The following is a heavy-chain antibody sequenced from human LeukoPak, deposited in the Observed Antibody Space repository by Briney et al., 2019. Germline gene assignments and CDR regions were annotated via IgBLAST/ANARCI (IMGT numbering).Heavy chain of an antibody. Sequence: ASVKVSCKASGYTFTGYYMHWVRQAPGQGLEWMGWMNPNSGNTGYAQKFQGGVTITRNTSISTAYMELSSLRSEDTAVYYCARGSFPSITIFGVVTVGLDPWGQGTLVTVSS. V-gene: IGHV1-8*03. CDR1: GYTFTGYY. J-gene: IGHJ5*02. CDR3: ARGSFPSITIFGVVTVGLDP. D-gene: IGHD3-3*01. CDR2: MNPNSGNT.